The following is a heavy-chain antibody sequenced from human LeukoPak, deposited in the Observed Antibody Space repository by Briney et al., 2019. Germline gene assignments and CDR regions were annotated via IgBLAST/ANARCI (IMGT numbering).Heavy chain of an antibody. D-gene: IGHD2-15*01. Sequence: ASVKVSCKVSGYTLTELSMHWVRQAPGKGLEWMGGFDPEDGETIYAQKFRGRVTMTEDTSTDTAYMELSSLRSEDTAVYYCATGGYCSGGSCYKLDYWGQGTLVTVSS. CDR2: FDPEDGET. CDR1: GYTLTELS. V-gene: IGHV1-24*01. J-gene: IGHJ4*02. CDR3: ATGGYCSGGSCYKLDY.